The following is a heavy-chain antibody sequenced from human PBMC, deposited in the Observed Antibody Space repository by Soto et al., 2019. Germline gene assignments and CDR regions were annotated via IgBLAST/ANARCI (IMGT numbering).Heavy chain of an antibody. Sequence: SVKVSCKASGGTFSSYAISWVRQAPGQGLEWMGGIIPIFGTANYAQKFQGRVTITADESTSTAYMELSSLRSEDTAVYYCARVKPTTVVTPYYYYGMDVWGQGTTVTVSS. CDR2: IIPIFGTA. V-gene: IGHV1-69*13. D-gene: IGHD4-17*01. CDR3: ARVKPTTVVTPYYYYGMDV. CDR1: GGTFSSYA. J-gene: IGHJ6*02.